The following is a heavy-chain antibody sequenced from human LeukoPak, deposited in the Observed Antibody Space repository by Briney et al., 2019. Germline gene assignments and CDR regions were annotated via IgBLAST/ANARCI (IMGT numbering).Heavy chain of an antibody. CDR1: GFTFSSYS. D-gene: IGHD3-10*01. CDR2: ISSSSSYI. V-gene: IGHV3-21*01. Sequence: PGGSLRLSCAASGFTFSSYSMNWVRQAPGKGLEWVSSISSSSSYIYYADSVKGRFTISRGNAKNSLYLQMNSLRAEDTAVYYCARHDYYGSGSYYRGAPVDYWGQGTLVTVSS. CDR3: ARHDYYGSGSYYRGAPVDY. J-gene: IGHJ4*02.